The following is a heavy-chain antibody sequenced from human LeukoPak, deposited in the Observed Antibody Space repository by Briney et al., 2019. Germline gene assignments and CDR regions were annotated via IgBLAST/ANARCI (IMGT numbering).Heavy chain of an antibody. CDR3: ALNPRGYCSGGRCYIGY. J-gene: IGHJ4*02. CDR2: IYPGDSDT. CDR1: GCSFTNYW. V-gene: IGHV5-51*01. D-gene: IGHD2-15*01. Sequence: GESLKISCKGSGCSFTNYWIGWVRQVPGKGLEWMGIIYPGDSDTRYSPSFQGQVTLSADKSISTAYLQWSSLKASDTAMYYCALNPRGYCSGGRCYIGYWGQGTLVTVSS.